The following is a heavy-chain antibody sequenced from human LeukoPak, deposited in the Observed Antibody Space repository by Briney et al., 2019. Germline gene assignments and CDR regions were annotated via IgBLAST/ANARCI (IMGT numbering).Heavy chain of an antibody. D-gene: IGHD4-17*01. CDR3: ARDLATVFHYYYYYMDV. Sequence: SETLSLTCTVSGGSISSYYWSWIRQPAGRGLEWIGRIYTSGSTNYNPSLKSRVTMSVDTSKNQFSLKLSSVTAADTAVYYCARDLATVFHYYYYYMDVWGKGTTVTVSS. J-gene: IGHJ6*03. V-gene: IGHV4-4*07. CDR1: GGSISSYY. CDR2: IYTSGST.